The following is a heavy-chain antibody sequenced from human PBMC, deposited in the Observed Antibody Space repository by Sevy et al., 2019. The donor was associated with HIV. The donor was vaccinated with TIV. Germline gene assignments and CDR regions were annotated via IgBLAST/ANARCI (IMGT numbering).Heavy chain of an antibody. CDR1: GFIFNIYS. Sequence: GESLKISCVVSGFIFNIYSMSWVHQAPGKGLEWVSTLSFGCGKINYADSVKGRFIISRDDSKNTLYLQMNSLRAEDTAVYFCAREGCTRPHDYWGQGTLVTVSS. V-gene: IGHV3-23*01. D-gene: IGHD2-8*01. CDR3: AREGCTRPHDY. J-gene: IGHJ4*02. CDR2: LSFGCGKI.